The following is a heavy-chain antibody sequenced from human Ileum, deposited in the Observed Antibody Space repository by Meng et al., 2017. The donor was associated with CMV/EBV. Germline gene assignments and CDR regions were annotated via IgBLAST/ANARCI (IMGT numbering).Heavy chain of an antibody. J-gene: IGHJ4*02. CDR1: GFTFDDYD. D-gene: IGHD5-18*01. CDR2: INWNSATI. CDR3: AKEKGYRDGSPPDY. V-gene: IGHV3-9*01. Sequence: SLKISCAASGFTFDDYDMHWVRQAPGKGLEWVSSINWNSATIRYADSVKGRFIVSRDNAKNSLYLQMNSLRVEDTAFYYCAKEKGYRDGSPPDYWDQRTLITVSS.